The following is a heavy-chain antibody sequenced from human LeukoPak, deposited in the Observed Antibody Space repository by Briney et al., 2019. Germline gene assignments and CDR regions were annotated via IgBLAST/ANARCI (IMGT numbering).Heavy chain of an antibody. Sequence: PGGSLRLSCAASGFTFSSYAMHWARQAPGKGLEWVAVISYDGSNKYYADSVKGRFTISRDNSKNTLYLQMNSLRAEDTVVYYCARDGGTMIVVVSYFDYWGQGTPVTVSS. CDR3: ARDGGTMIVVVSYFDY. J-gene: IGHJ4*02. D-gene: IGHD3-22*01. CDR1: GFTFSSYA. CDR2: ISYDGSNK. V-gene: IGHV3-30-3*01.